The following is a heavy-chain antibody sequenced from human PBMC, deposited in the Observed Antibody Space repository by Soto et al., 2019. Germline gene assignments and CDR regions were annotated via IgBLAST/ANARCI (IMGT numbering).Heavy chain of an antibody. Sequence: GGSLRLSCAASGFTFSSYGMHWVRQAPGKGLEWVAVIWYDGSNKYYADSVKGRFTISRDNSKNTLYLQMNSLRAEDTAVYYCARDAGDYVTFFDIWGQGTMVTVSS. CDR3: ARDAGDYVTFFDI. CDR1: GFTFSSYG. D-gene: IGHD4-17*01. J-gene: IGHJ3*02. CDR2: IWYDGSNK. V-gene: IGHV3-33*01.